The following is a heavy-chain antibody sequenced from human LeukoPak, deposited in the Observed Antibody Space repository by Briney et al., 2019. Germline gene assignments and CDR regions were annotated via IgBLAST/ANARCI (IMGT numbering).Heavy chain of an antibody. D-gene: IGHD7-27*01. Sequence: SETLSLTCTVSGGSISSYYWSWIRQPPGKGLEWIGYIYYSGSTNYNPSLKSRVTISVDTSKSQFSLKLSSVTAADTAVYYCACGAVGRLRTLGDYWGQGTLVTVSS. CDR2: IYYSGST. CDR3: ACGAVGRLRTLGDY. V-gene: IGHV4-59*08. CDR1: GGSISSYY. J-gene: IGHJ4*02.